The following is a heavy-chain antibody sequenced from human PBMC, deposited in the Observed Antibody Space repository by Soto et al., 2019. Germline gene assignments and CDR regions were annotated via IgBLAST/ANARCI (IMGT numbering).Heavy chain of an antibody. V-gene: IGHV1-8*01. CDR3: ARGKEEGVDY. J-gene: IGHJ4*02. Sequence: QVQLVQSGTEVKEPGASVKVSCKASGYTFIIYDINWVRQAPGQGLEWMGWMRPSSNDVGYAQRFQGRVTMTKDRSTNTAYMELSSLGSEDTAVYYCARGKEEGVDYWGQGTLVTVSS. CDR1: GYTFIIYD. CDR2: MRPSSNDV.